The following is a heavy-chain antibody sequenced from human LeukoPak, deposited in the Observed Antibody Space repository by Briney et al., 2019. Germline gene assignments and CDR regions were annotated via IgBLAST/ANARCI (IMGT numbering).Heavy chain of an antibody. Sequence: SETLSLICPVYGGSFSGYYWSWIRQPPGKGLEWIGEINHSGSTNYNPSLKSRVTISVDTSKNQFSLKLSSVTAADTAVYYCARGPRTSPSNWFDPWGQGTLVTVSS. CDR3: ARGPRTSPSNWFDP. D-gene: IGHD2-2*01. J-gene: IGHJ5*02. CDR2: INHSGST. V-gene: IGHV4-34*01. CDR1: GGSFSGYY.